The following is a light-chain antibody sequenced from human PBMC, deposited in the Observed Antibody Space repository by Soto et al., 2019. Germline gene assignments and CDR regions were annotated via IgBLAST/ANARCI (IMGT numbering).Light chain of an antibody. J-gene: IGKJ1*01. CDR3: RQYGSASWT. Sequence: EIVLTQSPGTLSLSPGERATLSCRASQSGSGKYLAWYQQKPDQPPRILIYGASSRTTGIPDRFSGSGSGTEVTPNISRLEPADFAVYYCRQYGSASWTFGQGTKVEIK. CDR1: QSGSGKY. V-gene: IGKV3-20*01. CDR2: GAS.